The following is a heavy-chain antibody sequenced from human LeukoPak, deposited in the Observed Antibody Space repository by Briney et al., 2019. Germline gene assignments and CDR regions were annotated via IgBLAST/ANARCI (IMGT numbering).Heavy chain of an antibody. CDR1: GYTLTELS. Sequence: ASVKVSCKVSGYTLTELSVHWVRQAPGKGLEWMGGFDPEDGETIYAQKFQGRVTMTEDTSTDTAYMELSSLRSEDTAVYYCATPGLIVGALDYWGQGTLVTVSS. CDR2: FDPEDGET. V-gene: IGHV1-24*01. CDR3: ATPGLIVGALDY. D-gene: IGHD1-26*01. J-gene: IGHJ4*02.